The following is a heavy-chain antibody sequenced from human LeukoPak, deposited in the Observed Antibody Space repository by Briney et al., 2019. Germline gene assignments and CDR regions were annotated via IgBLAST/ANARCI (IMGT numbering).Heavy chain of an antibody. CDR1: GYTFTGYY. V-gene: IGHV1-2*02. CDR2: INPNSGGT. CDR3: ASGYCSSTSCSFDY. Sequence: ASVKVSCKASGYTFTGYYMHWVRQAPGQGLEWMGWINPNSGGTNYAQKFQGRVTMTRDTSISTAYMELSRLRSEDTAVYYCASGYCSSTSCSFDYWGQGTLVTVSS. D-gene: IGHD2-2*01. J-gene: IGHJ4*02.